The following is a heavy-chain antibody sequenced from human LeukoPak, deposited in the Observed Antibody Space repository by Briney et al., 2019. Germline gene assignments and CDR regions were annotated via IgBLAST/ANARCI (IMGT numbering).Heavy chain of an antibody. CDR3: ASRPEGVTTLKAFDY. Sequence: PSETLSLTCAVYGGSFSGYYWSWIRQPPGKGLEWIGEINHSGSTNYNPSLKSRVTISVDTSKNQFSLKLSSVTAADTAVYYCASRPEGVTTLKAFDYWGQGTLVTVSS. V-gene: IGHV4-34*01. CDR2: INHSGST. J-gene: IGHJ4*02. CDR1: GGSFSGYY. D-gene: IGHD4-17*01.